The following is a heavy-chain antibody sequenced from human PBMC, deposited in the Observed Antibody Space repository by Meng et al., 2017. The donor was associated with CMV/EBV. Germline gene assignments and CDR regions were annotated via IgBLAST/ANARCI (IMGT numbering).Heavy chain of an antibody. J-gene: IGHJ4*02. CDR3: AKTNVDYFDY. CDR1: GFTFSSYA. D-gene: IGHD2-8*01. CDR2: IYSGGSST. Sequence: GGSLRLPCAASGFTFSSYAMSWARQAPGKGLEWISVIYSGGSSTYYANSVKGRFTVSRDNSKNTLYLRMNSLRAEDTAVYYCAKTNVDYFDYWGQGTLVTVSS. V-gene: IGHV3-23*03.